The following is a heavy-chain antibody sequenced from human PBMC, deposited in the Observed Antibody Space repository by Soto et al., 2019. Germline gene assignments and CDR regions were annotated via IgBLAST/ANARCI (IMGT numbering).Heavy chain of an antibody. CDR3: AKLLVTQMSYYYYGFDV. Sequence: GGSLRLSCGVSGFTFSNYAMSWVRQAPGKGLEWVSAINIGGDSTYYADSVKGRFTISRDNSKNTLYLQMNSLRAEDTAVYYCAKLLVTQMSYYYYGFDVWAQRSTDTVSS. CDR2: INIGGDST. D-gene: IGHD2-21*02. V-gene: IGHV3-23*01. J-gene: IGHJ6*02. CDR1: GFTFSNYA.